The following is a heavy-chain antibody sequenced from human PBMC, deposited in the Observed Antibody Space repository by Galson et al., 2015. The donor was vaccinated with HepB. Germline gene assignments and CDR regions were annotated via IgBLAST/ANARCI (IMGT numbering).Heavy chain of an antibody. CDR1: GYTFTNFY. CDR3: ARDLYDILTGSRLRGYDHFGMDV. J-gene: IGHJ6*02. V-gene: IGHV1-2*02. CDR2: VNPNSGAT. D-gene: IGHD3-9*01. Sequence: SVKASCKASGYTFTNFYIHWVRQVPGQGPECMGWVNPNSGATTYTPKFQDRLTMTRDTSLRTVYMELNRLTSADTAVYYCARDLYDILTGSRLRGYDHFGMDVWGQGTAVTVSS.